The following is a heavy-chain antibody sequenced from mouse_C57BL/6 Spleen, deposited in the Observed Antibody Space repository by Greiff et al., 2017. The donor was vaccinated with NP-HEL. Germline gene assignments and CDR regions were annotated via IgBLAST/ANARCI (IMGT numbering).Heavy chain of an antibody. D-gene: IGHD1-1*02. Sequence: QVQLKQSGPELVKPGASVKISCTASGYAFSSSCMTWVQQRPGKGLEWIGRIYPGDGDTNYNGKFKGKATMTADKSSSTTYLQLSSLTSEDCAVYVCASGGGYWGQGTTLTVSS. CDR1: GYAFSSSC. CDR2: IYPGDGDT. CDR3: ASGGGY. V-gene: IGHV1-82*01. J-gene: IGHJ2*01.